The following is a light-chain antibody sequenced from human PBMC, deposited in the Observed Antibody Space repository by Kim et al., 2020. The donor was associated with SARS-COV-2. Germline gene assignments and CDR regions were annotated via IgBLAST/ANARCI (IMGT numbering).Light chain of an antibody. Sequence: DIQMTQSPSSLSASVGDRVTITCRASQSISNYLNWYQQKPGKAPQLLIYAASTLQSGVPPRFSGSGSGTDFTLTITSLQPEDFAAYYCQQSYGSSYTFGQGTKLEI. CDR1: QSISNY. V-gene: IGKV1-39*01. CDR3: QQSYGSSYT. J-gene: IGKJ2*01. CDR2: AAS.